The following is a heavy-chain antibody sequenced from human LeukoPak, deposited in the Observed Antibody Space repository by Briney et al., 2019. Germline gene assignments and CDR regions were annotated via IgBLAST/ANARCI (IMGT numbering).Heavy chain of an antibody. CDR1: GFTFSSYG. CDR3: AKDWYSSGPPFQH. D-gene: IGHD6-19*01. Sequence: GRSLRLSCAASGFTFSSYGMHWVRQAPGKGLEWVAVISYDGSNKYYADSVKGRFTISRDNSKNTLYLQMNSLGAEDTAVYYCAKDWYSSGPPFQHWGQGTLVTVSS. CDR2: ISYDGSNK. J-gene: IGHJ1*01. V-gene: IGHV3-30*18.